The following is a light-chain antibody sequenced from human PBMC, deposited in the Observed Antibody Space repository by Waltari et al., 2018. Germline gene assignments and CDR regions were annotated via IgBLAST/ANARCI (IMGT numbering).Light chain of an antibody. Sequence: SGVLTQPPSVSVAPGQPAKLACRGSHLDSRPVHCPQRKPGQAPVLVVDDDFDRPSGVPEGVSGHNSGNTATPTIRRGEAGDEADYYCQVWDRSSESEHPYGVCGGGTKLTVL. CDR3: QVWDRSSESEHPYGV. CDR2: DDF. V-gene: IGLV3-21*02. J-gene: IGLJ2*01. CDR1: HLDSRP.